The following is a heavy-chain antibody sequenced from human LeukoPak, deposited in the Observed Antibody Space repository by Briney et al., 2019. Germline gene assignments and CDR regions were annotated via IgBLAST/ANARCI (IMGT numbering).Heavy chain of an antibody. V-gene: IGHV1-69*04. CDR3: ARDREMATGGFDY. CDR1: GGTFSSHS. D-gene: IGHD5-24*01. J-gene: IGHJ4*02. CDR2: IIPILGVE. Sequence: SVTVSCKAPGGTFSSHSLNWVRQAPGQGLEWMGRIIPILGVENYAQNFQGRATITADKSTSTFYMELSSLRFEDTALYYCARDREMATGGFDYWGQGTLVTVSS.